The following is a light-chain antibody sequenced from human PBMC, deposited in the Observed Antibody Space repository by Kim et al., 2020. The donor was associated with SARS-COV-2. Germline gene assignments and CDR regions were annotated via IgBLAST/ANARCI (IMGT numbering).Light chain of an antibody. V-gene: IGLV3-19*01. CDR1: SPKSYY. CDR2: GKN. CDR3: GSRDTNHNVI. J-gene: IGLJ2*01. Sequence: VALGQTVRRTCQGDSPKSYYATWYQQRPGQAPMLVIYGKNNRPSGIPDRFSGYSSGNTASLTITGAQAEDEAGYYCGSRDTNHNVIFGRGTQLTVL.